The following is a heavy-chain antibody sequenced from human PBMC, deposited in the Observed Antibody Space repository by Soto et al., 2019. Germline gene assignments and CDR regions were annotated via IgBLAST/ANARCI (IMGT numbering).Heavy chain of an antibody. V-gene: IGHV4-61*08. D-gene: IGHD4-17*01. J-gene: IGHJ2*01. Sequence: SETLSLTWTVSGGSISSGAYYWSWIRQPPGKGLEWIGYIYYSGSPNYSPSLESRVTISEDTSKNQFSLKLSSVTAADTAIYYCAGGRDDYPGWYFDLWGRGTLVTVSS. CDR3: AGGRDDYPGWYFDL. CDR1: GGSISSGAYY. CDR2: IYYSGSP.